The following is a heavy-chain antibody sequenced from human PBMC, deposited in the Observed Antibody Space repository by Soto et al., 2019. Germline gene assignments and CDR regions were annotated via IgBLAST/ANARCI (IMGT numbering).Heavy chain of an antibody. J-gene: IGHJ5*02. CDR1: GFTFSNAW. D-gene: IGHD4-17*01. Sequence: GGSLRLSCAASGFTFSNAWMSWVRQAPGKGLEWVGRIKSKTDGGTTDYAAPVKGRFTISRDDSKNTLYLQMNSLKTEDTAVYYCTTDPWWGDDYGGNSWFDPWGQGTLVTVSS. CDR3: TTDPWWGDDYGGNSWFDP. CDR2: IKSKTDGGTT. V-gene: IGHV3-15*01.